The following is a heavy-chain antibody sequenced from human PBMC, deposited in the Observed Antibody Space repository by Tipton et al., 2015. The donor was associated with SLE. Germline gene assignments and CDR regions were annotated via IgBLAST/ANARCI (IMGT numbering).Heavy chain of an antibody. Sequence: TLSLTCTVSGVSISSASYYWNWIRQPAGKGLEWIGRAYTTGSPYYNPSLESRVAISMDTSKNQFSLKLTAVTAADTAMYYCARSLVMMVYATNYMDYMDVWGKGTTVTVSS. CDR1: GVSISSASYY. J-gene: IGHJ6*03. D-gene: IGHD2-8*01. CDR3: ARSLVMMVYATNYMDYMDV. CDR2: AYTTGSP. V-gene: IGHV4-61*02.